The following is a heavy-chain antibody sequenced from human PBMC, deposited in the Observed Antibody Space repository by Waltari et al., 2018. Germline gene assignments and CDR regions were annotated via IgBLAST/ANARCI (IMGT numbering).Heavy chain of an antibody. D-gene: IGHD2-21*01. CDR3: IKDLSPGGADV. V-gene: IGHV3-9*01. CDR1: RFTLDQYA. Sequence: EVQLVESGGGLVQPGRSRRLSRAASRFTLDQYAMHWVRQAPGKGLEWVSGIFLESDRTGYADSVKGRFTVSRDNGKNSLFLQMNSLRPEDTAFYYCIKDLSPGGADVWGQGTTVTVSS. J-gene: IGHJ6*02. CDR2: IFLESDRT.